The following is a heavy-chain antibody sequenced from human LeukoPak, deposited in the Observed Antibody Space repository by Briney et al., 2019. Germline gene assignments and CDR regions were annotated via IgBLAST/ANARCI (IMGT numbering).Heavy chain of an antibody. V-gene: IGHV1-69*13. J-gene: IGHJ3*02. CDR1: GYTFTSYI. Sequence: SVKVSCKASGYTFTSYIISWVRQAPGQGLEWMGGIIPIFGTANYARKFQGRVTITADESTSTAYMELSSLRSEDTAVYYCARTETVLRFLEWLSRGAFDIWGQGTVVTVSS. CDR3: ARTETVLRFLEWLSRGAFDI. D-gene: IGHD3-3*01. CDR2: IIPIFGTA.